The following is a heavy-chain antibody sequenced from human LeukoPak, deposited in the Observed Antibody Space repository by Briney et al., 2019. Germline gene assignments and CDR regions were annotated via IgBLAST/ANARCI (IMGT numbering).Heavy chain of an antibody. J-gene: IGHJ1*01. D-gene: IGHD3-3*02. CDR3: ARDALNAFQH. CDR1: GYTFTSYA. V-gene: IGHV1-3*01. Sequence: GASVKVSCKASGYTFTSYAMHWVRQAPGQGLEWMGWINVGNGNTKYSQKFQGRVTITRDTSAGTAYMELSSLRSEDTAVYYCARDALNAFQHWGQGTLVTVSS. CDR2: INVGNGNT.